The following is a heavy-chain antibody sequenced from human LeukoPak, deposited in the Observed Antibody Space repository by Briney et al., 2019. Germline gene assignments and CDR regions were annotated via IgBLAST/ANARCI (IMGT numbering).Heavy chain of an antibody. CDR3: AKERSSSTSCSNY. J-gene: IGHJ4*02. Sequence: QPGGSLRLSCAASGFTFSNYSLTWVRQAPGKGLEWVSGSSGSGGSTSYADSVKGRFTISRDNSKNSLYLQMNSLRAEDTAVYYCAKERSSSTSCSNYWGQGTLVTVSS. CDR2: SSGSGGST. D-gene: IGHD2-2*01. V-gene: IGHV3-23*01. CDR1: GFTFSNYS.